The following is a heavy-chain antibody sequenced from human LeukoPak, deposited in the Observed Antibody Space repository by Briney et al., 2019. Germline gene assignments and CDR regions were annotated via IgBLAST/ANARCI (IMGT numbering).Heavy chain of an antibody. CDR1: GFTFTSSA. J-gene: IGHJ4*02. D-gene: IGHD3-10*01. V-gene: IGHV1-58*01. CDR3: AREEELWFGEFPLDY. CDR2: IVVGSGNT. Sequence: GASVKVSCKASGFTFTSSAVQWVRQARGQRLEWIGWIVVGSGNTNYAQKFQERVTITRDMSTSTAYMELSSLRSDDTAVYYCAREEELWFGEFPLDYWGQGTLVTVSS.